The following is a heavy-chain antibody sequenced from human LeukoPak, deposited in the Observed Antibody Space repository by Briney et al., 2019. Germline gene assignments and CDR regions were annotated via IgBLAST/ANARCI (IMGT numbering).Heavy chain of an antibody. J-gene: IGHJ4*02. CDR1: GGSFSGYY. D-gene: IGHD3-10*01. CDR2: INHSGST. V-gene: IGHV4-34*01. Sequence: SETLSLTCAVYGGSFSGYYWSWIRQPPGKGLEWIGEINHSGSTNYNPSLKSRVTISVDTSKNQFSLKLSSVTAADTAVYYCATYGSGSIAVYYWGQGTLVTVSS. CDR3: ATYGSGSIAVYY.